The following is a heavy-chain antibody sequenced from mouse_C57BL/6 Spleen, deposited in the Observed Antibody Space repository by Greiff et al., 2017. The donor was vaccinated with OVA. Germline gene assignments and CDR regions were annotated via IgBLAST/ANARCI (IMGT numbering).Heavy chain of an antibody. J-gene: IGHJ1*03. D-gene: IGHD1-1*01. Sequence: QVQLQQSGAELARPGASVKLSCKASGYTFTSYGISWVKQRTGQGLEWIGEIYPRSGNTYYNEKFKGKATLTADKSSSTAYMELRSLTSEDSAVYFCARSGLLLRDWDFDVWGTGTTVTVSS. V-gene: IGHV1-81*01. CDR2: IYPRSGNT. CDR1: GYTFTSYG. CDR3: ARSGLLLRDWDFDV.